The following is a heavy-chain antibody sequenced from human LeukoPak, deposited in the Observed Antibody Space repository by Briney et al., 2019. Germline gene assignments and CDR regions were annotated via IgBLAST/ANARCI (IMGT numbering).Heavy chain of an antibody. D-gene: IGHD5-18*01. J-gene: IGHJ4*02. CDR2: INRDGSST. CDR3: ARGGGYSYGSFDY. CDR1: GVLFSNYW. V-gene: IGHV3-74*01. Sequence: GGSLRLSCAASGVLFSNYWMHWVRQAPGKGLVWVSRINRDGSSTSYADSVKGRSTISRDNAKNTLYLQMNSLRAEDTAVYYCARGGGYSYGSFDYWGQGTLVTVSS.